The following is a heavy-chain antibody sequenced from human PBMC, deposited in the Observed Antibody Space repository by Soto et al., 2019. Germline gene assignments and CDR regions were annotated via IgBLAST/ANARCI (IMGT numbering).Heavy chain of an antibody. D-gene: IGHD3-9*01. Sequence: SSETLSLTCTISGGSISVYYWSWIRQSPGQGLEWIGHIYDSGSPYYNPSLKTRVTISADTSKNQISLKLTSATAADTAVYFCARGVGSSPPRYWGRGTLVTVSS. J-gene: IGHJ4*02. CDR1: GGSISVYY. V-gene: IGHV4-59*01. CDR2: IYDSGSP. CDR3: ARGVGSSPPRY.